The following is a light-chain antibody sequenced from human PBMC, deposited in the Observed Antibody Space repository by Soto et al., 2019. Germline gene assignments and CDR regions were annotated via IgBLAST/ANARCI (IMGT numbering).Light chain of an antibody. CDR1: ASNIGNDY. V-gene: IGLV1-51*01. CDR3: RACDYSTTVYV. J-gene: IGLJ1*01. CDR2: DNN. Sequence: QSVLTQPPSVSAAPGHKVTISCSGTASNIGNDYVSWYQRLPGEAPQLLIYDNNRRPSGIPDRFSGSRSGTQATLAITGLELADEADYYCRACDYSTTVYVYGIGTKDT.